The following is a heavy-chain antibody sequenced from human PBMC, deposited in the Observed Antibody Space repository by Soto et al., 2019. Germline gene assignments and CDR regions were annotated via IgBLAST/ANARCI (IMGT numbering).Heavy chain of an antibody. J-gene: IGHJ3*02. V-gene: IGHV3-7*01. CDR1: GFTFSSYW. CDR3: ARGGSGYLLDAFDI. Sequence: PGGSLRLSCAASGFTFSSYWMSWVRQAPGKGLEWVANIKQDGSEKYYVDSVKGRFTISRDNAKNSLYLQMSSLRAEDTAVYYCARGGSGYLLDAFDIWGQGTMVTVSS. D-gene: IGHD3-22*01. CDR2: IKQDGSEK.